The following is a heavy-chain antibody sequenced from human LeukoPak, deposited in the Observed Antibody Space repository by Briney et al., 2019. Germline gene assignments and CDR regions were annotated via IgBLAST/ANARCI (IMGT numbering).Heavy chain of an antibody. CDR2: INHSGST. V-gene: IGHV4-34*01. D-gene: IGHD6-19*01. CDR1: GGSFSGYY. Sequence: SETLSLTCAVYGGSFSGYYWSWIRQPPGKGLEWIGEINHSGSTNYNPSLKSRVTISVDTSKNQFSLKLSSVTAADTAVYYCARRRTRGYSSGWYSDYPNWYFDLWGRGTLVTVSS. CDR3: ARRRTRGYSSGWYSDYPNWYFDL. J-gene: IGHJ2*01.